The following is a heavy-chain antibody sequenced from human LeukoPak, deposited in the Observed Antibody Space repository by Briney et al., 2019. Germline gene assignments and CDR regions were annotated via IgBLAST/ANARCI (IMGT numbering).Heavy chain of an antibody. J-gene: IGHJ4*02. CDR2: ISGSGGST. Sequence: GGSLRLSCAASGFTFSSYAMSWVRQAPGKGLEWVSAISGSGGSTYYADSVKGRFTISRDNSKNTLYLQMNSLRAEDTAVYYCAKDRLYYDILTGLFDYWGQGTLVTVSS. CDR3: AKDRLYYDILTGLFDY. V-gene: IGHV3-23*01. D-gene: IGHD3-9*01. CDR1: GFTFSSYA.